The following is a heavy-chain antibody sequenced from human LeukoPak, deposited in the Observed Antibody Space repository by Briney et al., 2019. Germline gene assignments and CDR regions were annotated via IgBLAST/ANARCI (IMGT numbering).Heavy chain of an antibody. CDR2: ISGSGGST. J-gene: IGHJ4*02. D-gene: IGHD3-22*01. V-gene: IGHV3-23*01. Sequence: GGSLRLSCAASGFTFSSYAMSWVRQAPGKGLDWVSAISGSGGSTYYADSVKGRFTISRDNSKNTLYLQMNSLRAEDTAVYYCAKISFLRGSSGYYMGLDYWGQGTLVTVSS. CDR1: GFTFSSYA. CDR3: AKISFLRGSSGYYMGLDY.